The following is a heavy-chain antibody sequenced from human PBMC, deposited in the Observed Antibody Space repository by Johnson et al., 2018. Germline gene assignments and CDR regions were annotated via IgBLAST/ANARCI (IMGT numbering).Heavy chain of an antibody. CDR3: AKGVYSSSWGAFGI. D-gene: IGHD6-13*01. CDR1: GFTFSSYG. J-gene: IGHJ3*02. V-gene: IGHV3-30*18. Sequence: QVQLVESGGGVVQPGRSLRLSCAASGFTFSSYGMHWVRQAPGKGLEWVAVISYDGSNKYYADSVKGRFTISRDNSKNTLYLQMNSLGAEDPGVYYCAKGVYSSSWGAFGIWGQGTMVTVSS. CDR2: ISYDGSNK.